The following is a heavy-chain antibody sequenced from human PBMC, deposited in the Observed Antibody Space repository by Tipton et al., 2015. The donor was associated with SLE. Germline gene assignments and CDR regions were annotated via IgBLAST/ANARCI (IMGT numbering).Heavy chain of an antibody. Sequence: TLSLTCTVSGGSISSSSFYWGWIRQPPGKGLEWIGSFYYGKSTFYNPSLKSRVTISVDTSKNQFSLKLSSVTAADTAIYYCARQSHDVPHTAAFDYWGQGTLVTVSS. CDR2: FYYGKST. CDR1: GGSISSSSFY. V-gene: IGHV4-39*01. J-gene: IGHJ4*02. D-gene: IGHD1-1*01. CDR3: ARQSHDVPHTAAFDY.